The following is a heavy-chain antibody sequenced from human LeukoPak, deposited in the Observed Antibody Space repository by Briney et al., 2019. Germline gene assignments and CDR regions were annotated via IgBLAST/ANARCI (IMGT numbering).Heavy chain of an antibody. CDR1: GGSISSGGYY. CDR3: ARERAGRPDAFDV. V-gene: IGHV4-31*03. Sequence: PSETLSLTCTVSGGSISSGGYYWSWIRQHPGKGLEWIGYIYYGGSTYYNPSLKSRVTISVDTSKNQFSLKLSSVTAADTAVYYCARERAGRPDAFDVWGQGTMVTVSS. J-gene: IGHJ3*01. CDR2: IYYGGST.